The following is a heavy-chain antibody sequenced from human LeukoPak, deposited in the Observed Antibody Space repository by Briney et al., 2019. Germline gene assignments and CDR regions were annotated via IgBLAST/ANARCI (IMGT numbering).Heavy chain of an antibody. Sequence: SETLSLTCTVSGGSISSYYWSWIRQPPGKGLEWIGYIYYSGSTNYNPSLKSRVTISVDTSKNQFSLQLNSVTPEDTAVYYCARAQSESGGFDYWGQGTLVTVSS. CDR1: GGSISSYY. CDR3: ARAQSESGGFDY. J-gene: IGHJ4*02. D-gene: IGHD2-15*01. V-gene: IGHV4-59*12. CDR2: IYYSGST.